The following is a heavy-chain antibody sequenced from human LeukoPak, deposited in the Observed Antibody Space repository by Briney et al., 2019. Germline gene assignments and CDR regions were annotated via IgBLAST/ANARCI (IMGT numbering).Heavy chain of an antibody. CDR3: ATYTAGTTYYFDY. V-gene: IGHV1-69*05. CDR2: IIPIFGTA. CDR1: GGTFSSYA. Sequence: ASVRVSCKASGGTFSSYAISWVRQAPGQGHEWMGGIIPIFGTANYAQKFQGRVTITTDESTSTAYMELSSLRSEDTAVYYCATYTAGTTYYFDYWGQGTLVTVSS. D-gene: IGHD1-1*01. J-gene: IGHJ4*02.